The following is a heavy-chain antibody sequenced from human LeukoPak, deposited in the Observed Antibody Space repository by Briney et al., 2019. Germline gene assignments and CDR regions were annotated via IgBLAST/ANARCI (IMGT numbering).Heavy chain of an antibody. CDR2: IYTSGST. V-gene: IGHV4-61*02. CDR3: ARRRGYSPFDP. J-gene: IGHJ5*02. CDR1: GGSISSGSYY. D-gene: IGHD3-3*01. Sequence: SQTLSLTCTVSGGSISSGSYYWSWIRQPAGKGLEWIGRIYTSGSTNYNPSLKSRVTISVDTSKNQFSLKLSSVTAADTAVYYCARRRGYSPFDPWGQGTLVTVSS.